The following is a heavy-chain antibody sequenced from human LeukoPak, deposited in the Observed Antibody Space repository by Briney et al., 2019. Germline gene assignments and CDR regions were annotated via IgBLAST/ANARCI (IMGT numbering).Heavy chain of an antibody. Sequence: PGGSLRLSCAASGFTFSSYWMHWVRQALGKGLVWVSSISGSATNTYYAASVKGRFTISRDKSKNSLYLQMSRLRAEDTAVYYCARVGSYGSGLDYWGQGTLVTVSS. CDR3: ARVGSYGSGLDY. J-gene: IGHJ4*02. CDR2: ISGSATNT. D-gene: IGHD3-10*01. CDR1: GFTFSSYW. V-gene: IGHV3-21*01.